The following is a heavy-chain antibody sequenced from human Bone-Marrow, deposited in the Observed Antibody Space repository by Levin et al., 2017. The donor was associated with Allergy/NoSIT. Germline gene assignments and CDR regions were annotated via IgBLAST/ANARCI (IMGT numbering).Heavy chain of an antibody. D-gene: IGHD2-15*01. CDR3: AHKVVLDDLWDAFDI. Sequence: SGPTLVKPAQTLTLTCTLSGLSLSTTGVAVAWIRQSPGKALEWLALIYWDDDKRYSPSLNTRLSIARDTSKNQVTLTMTNVDPADTATYFCAHKVVLDDLWDAFDIWGQGTVVTVSS. CDR1: GLSLSTTGVA. V-gene: IGHV2-5*02. CDR2: IYWDDDK. J-gene: IGHJ3*02.